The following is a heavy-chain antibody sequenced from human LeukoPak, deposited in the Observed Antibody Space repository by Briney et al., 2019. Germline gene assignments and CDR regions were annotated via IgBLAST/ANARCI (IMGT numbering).Heavy chain of an antibody. J-gene: IGHJ4*02. Sequence: GGSLRLSCAASGFTFSNAWMSWVRQAPGKGLEWVGRIKSKTDGGTTDYAAPVKGRFTISRDDSKNTLYLQMNSLKTEDTAVYYCTTGSSSSPVYYFDYWGQGTLVTVSS. CDR3: TTGSSSSPVYYFDY. CDR2: IKSKTDGGTT. D-gene: IGHD6-6*01. V-gene: IGHV3-15*01. CDR1: GFTFSNAW.